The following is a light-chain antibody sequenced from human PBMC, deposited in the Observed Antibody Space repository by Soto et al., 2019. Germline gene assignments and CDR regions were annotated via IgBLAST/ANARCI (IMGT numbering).Light chain of an antibody. CDR2: AAS. V-gene: IGKV1-39*01. CDR1: QDIATY. J-gene: IGKJ2*01. Sequence: DIQMTQSPSSLSASVGNRVTITCQASQDIATYLNWYQQKPGKAPKLLIYAASSLQSGVPSRFSGSGSGTDFTLTISSLQPEDFATYFCQESYSTPYTFGLGTKLEIK. CDR3: QESYSTPYT.